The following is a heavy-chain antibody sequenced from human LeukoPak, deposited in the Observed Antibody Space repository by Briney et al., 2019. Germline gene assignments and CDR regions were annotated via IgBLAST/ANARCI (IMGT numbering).Heavy chain of an antibody. J-gene: IGHJ4*02. V-gene: IGHV3-43D*03. CDR1: GFTFDEYA. CDR2: ISWDGGSI. D-gene: IGHD3-22*01. CDR3: ARADYYDSSGYIDY. Sequence: GGSLRLSCAASGFTFDEYAMHWVRQAPGKGLEWLSLISWDGGSISYAGSVKGRFTISRDNSKNSLYLQMNSLRAEDTAVYYCARADYYDSSGYIDYWGQGTLVTVSS.